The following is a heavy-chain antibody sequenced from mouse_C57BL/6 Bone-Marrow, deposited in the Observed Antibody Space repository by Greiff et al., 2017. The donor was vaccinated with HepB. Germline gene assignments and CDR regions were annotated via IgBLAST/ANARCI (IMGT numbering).Heavy chain of an antibody. D-gene: IGHD1-1*01. CDR1: EYEFPSHD. J-gene: IGHJ2*01. V-gene: IGHV5-2*01. CDR3: ARHYYGSRDYFDY. Sequence: EVMLVESGGGLVQPGESLKLSCESNEYEFPSHDMSWVRKTPEKRLELVAAINSDGGSTYYPDTMERRFIISRDNTKKPLYLQMSRLRSEDTALYYCARHYYGSRDYFDYWGQGTTLTVSS. CDR2: INSDGGST.